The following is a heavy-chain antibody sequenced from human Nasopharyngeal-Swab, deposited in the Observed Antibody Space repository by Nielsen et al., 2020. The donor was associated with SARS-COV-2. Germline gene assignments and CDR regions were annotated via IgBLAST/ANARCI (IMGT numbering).Heavy chain of an antibody. V-gene: IGHV4-34*01. CDR2: IYYSGST. D-gene: IGHD3-10*01. Sequence: SETLSLTCAVYGGPFSDYYWTWIRQPPGKGLEWIGSIYYSGSTYYNPSLKSRVTISVDTSKNQFSLKLSSVTAADTAVYYCARLTVLLWFGEPTYMDVWGKGTTVTVSS. CDR1: GGPFSDYY. CDR3: ARLTVLLWFGEPTYMDV. J-gene: IGHJ6*03.